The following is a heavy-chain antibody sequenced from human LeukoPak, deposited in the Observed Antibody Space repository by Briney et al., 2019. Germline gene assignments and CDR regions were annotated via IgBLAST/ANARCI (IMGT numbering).Heavy chain of an antibody. J-gene: IGHJ4*02. V-gene: IGHV4-59*01. D-gene: IGHD5-18*01. CDR2: MQSSGNS. CDR1: GDSISTYH. Sequence: SETLSLTCSVSGDSISTYHWNWIRKPPGKGLEWIAFMQSSGNSNYNPSLKSRVAMFVDTSKNQFVLNLRSVTAADTAVYYCARDKRHSYGRYFDHWGQGMLVTVSS. CDR3: ARDKRHSYGRYFDH.